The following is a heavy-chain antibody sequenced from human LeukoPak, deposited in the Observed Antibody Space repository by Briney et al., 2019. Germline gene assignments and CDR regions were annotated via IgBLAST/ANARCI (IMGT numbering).Heavy chain of an antibody. D-gene: IGHD3-10*01. Sequence: EPGGSLRLSCAACGFTFSSYAMPWVRQAPGKGLEWVSAISGSGGSTYYADSVKGRFTISRDNSKNTLYLQMNSLRAEDTAVYYCAKGTYGAYYPDAFDIWGQGTMVTVSS. CDR2: ISGSGGST. V-gene: IGHV3-23*01. CDR1: GFTFSSYA. CDR3: AKGTYGAYYPDAFDI. J-gene: IGHJ3*02.